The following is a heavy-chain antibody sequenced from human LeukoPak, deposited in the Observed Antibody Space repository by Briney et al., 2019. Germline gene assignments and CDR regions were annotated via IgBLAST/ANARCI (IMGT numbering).Heavy chain of an antibody. Sequence: PSETLSLTCAVYGWSFSDYYWSWIRQPPGKGLEWIGEINHSGSTNYNPSLKSRVSISVDTSKNQFSLKLTSVTAADTAVYYCARMRGGGIGYHYYVDVWGNGTTVIVSS. V-gene: IGHV4-34*01. CDR2: INHSGST. J-gene: IGHJ6*03. CDR3: ARMRGGGIGYHYYVDV. D-gene: IGHD2-15*01. CDR1: GWSFSDYY.